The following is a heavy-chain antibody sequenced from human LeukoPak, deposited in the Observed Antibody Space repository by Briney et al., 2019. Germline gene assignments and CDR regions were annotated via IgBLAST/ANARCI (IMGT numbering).Heavy chain of an antibody. J-gene: IGHJ4*02. D-gene: IGHD3-22*01. CDR2: IKQDGSEK. Sequence: PGGSLRLSCAASGITFSSYWMSWVRQAPGKGLEWVANIKQDGSEKYYVDSVKGRFTISRDNAKNSLYLQMNSLRAEDTAVYYCARMGHYYDSSGYYGFLDYWGQGTLVTVSS. CDR1: GITFSSYW. CDR3: ARMGHYYDSSGYYGFLDY. V-gene: IGHV3-7*01.